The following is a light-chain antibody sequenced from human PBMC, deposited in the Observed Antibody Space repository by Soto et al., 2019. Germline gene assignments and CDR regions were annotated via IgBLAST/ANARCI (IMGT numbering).Light chain of an antibody. CDR2: KVS. CDR1: QILVFSDGNTY. J-gene: IGKJ2*01. V-gene: IGKV2-30*01. CDR3: MQTTQWPRT. Sequence: EVVMTQSPLFLPVTLGQPASISCRSSQILVFSDGNTYLNWFQQRPGQSPRRLIYKVSDRDSGIPDSFRGSASGTDFTLKISSVEAKDVGVYYCMQTTQWPRTFGQGTKLEI.